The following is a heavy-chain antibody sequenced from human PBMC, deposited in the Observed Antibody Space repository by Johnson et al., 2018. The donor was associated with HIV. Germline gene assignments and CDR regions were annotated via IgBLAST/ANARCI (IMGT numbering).Heavy chain of an antibody. V-gene: IGHV3-30-3*01. D-gene: IGHD2-2*01. CDR3: ARRNAGGAFDI. CDR2: ISYDGSNE. Sequence: QVQLVESGGGVVQPGGSLRLSCAASGFAFSNYAMHWVRQAPGKGLEWMAIISYDGSNEYYADSVKGRFTISRDNSKNTLYLHMSSLRAEDTAVYYCARRNAGGAFDIWGQGTMVTVSS. J-gene: IGHJ3*02. CDR1: GFAFSNYA.